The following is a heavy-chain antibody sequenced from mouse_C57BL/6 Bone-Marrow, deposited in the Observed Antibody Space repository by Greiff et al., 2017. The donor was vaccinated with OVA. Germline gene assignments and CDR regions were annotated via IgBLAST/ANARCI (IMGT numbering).Heavy chain of an antibody. Sequence: VQLQQSGPGLVKPSQSLSLTCSVPGYSITSGYYWNWIRQFPGNKLEWMGYISYDGSNNYNPSLKNRISITRDTSKNQFFLKLNSVTTEDTATYYCARDDYDSLDYWGQGTTLTVSS. D-gene: IGHD2-4*01. CDR1: GYSITSGYY. CDR2: ISYDGSN. V-gene: IGHV3-6*01. J-gene: IGHJ2*01. CDR3: ARDDYDSLDY.